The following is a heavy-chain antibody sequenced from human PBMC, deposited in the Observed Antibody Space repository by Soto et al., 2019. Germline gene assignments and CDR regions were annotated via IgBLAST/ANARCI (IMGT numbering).Heavy chain of an antibody. CDR1: GLTLSDXX. V-gene: IGHV3-11*01. J-gene: IGHJ4*02. Sequence: GSLRLSCAAXGLTLSDXXXXXVRQAPGKGLEWVSCIDNSGSTIYYADSVKGRFTISRDNAKNSVYLQMNSLRAEDTAVYYCARDPQSGGGHYLDNWGQGTLVTVSS. D-gene: IGHD2-15*01. CDR2: IDNSGSTI. CDR3: ARDPQSGGGHYLDN.